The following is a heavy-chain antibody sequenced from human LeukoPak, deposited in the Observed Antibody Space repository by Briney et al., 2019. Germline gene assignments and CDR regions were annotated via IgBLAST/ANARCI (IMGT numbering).Heavy chain of an antibody. CDR1: GFTFTTFG. D-gene: IGHD1/OR15-1a*01. CDR3: AKINNDDDY. CDR2: ISPDGNIE. J-gene: IGHJ4*02. V-gene: IGHV3-30*18. Sequence: GGSLRLSCAASGFTFTTFGIHWVRQAPGKGLEWVAAISPDGNIEYYTDSVKGRFTNSRDNSKNMIYLQMNSLRGEDSAVYYCAKINNDDDYWGQGTLVTVSS.